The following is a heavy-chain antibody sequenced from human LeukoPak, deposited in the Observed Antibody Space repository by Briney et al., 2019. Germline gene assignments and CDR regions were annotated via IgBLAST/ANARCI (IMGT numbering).Heavy chain of an antibody. D-gene: IGHD3-22*01. CDR1: GGSISSYY. Sequence: SETLSLTCTVSGGSISSYYLSWIRQPPGKGLEWIGYIYYSGSTNYNPSLKSRVTISVDTSKNQFSLKLSSVTAADTAVYYCARGDYYDRYAFDIWGQGTMVTVSS. CDR2: IYYSGST. V-gene: IGHV4-59*01. J-gene: IGHJ3*02. CDR3: ARGDYYDRYAFDI.